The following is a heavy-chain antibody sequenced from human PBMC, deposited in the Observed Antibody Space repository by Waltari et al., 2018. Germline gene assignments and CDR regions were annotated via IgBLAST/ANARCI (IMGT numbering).Heavy chain of an antibody. CDR1: GFTFSSYE. Sequence: EVQLLELGGGLVQPGGSLSLACAASGFTFSSYELNWARGAPGKGLEWVSYISSSGSTIYYADSVKGRFTISRDNAKNSLYLQMNSLRAEDTAVYYCPQGTGSYWGAFDIWGQGTMVTVSS. CDR3: PQGTGSYWGAFDI. CDR2: ISSSGSTI. D-gene: IGHD1-26*01. J-gene: IGHJ3*02. V-gene: IGHV3-48*03.